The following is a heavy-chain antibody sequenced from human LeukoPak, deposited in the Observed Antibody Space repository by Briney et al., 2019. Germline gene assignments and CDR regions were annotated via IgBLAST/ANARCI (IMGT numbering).Heavy chain of an antibody. CDR3: ARASDPWLQLT. Sequence: GGSQRLSCAASGFTFSNYWMIWVRQAPGKGLEWVGNIKQDGSEKRYADSVRGRFSISRDNAQTSLYLQMNSLRAEDTAVYYCARASDPWLQLTWGQGTL. V-gene: IGHV3-7*05. CDR1: GFTFSNYW. CDR2: IKQDGSEK. J-gene: IGHJ5*02. D-gene: IGHD5-24*01.